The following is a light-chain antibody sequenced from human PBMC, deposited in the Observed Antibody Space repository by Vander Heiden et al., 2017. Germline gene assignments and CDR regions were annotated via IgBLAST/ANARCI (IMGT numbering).Light chain of an antibody. CDR2: GAS. Sequence: EIVLTQSPGTLSLSPGERATLSCRASQSVSSTYLAWYQQKPGQAPRLLIYGASNRATGIPDRFSGGGSGTDFTLTISRLEPEDFAVYSCQHYGSSPPITFGQGTLLEIK. V-gene: IGKV3-20*01. CDR3: QHYGSSPPIT. CDR1: QSVSSTY. J-gene: IGKJ5*01.